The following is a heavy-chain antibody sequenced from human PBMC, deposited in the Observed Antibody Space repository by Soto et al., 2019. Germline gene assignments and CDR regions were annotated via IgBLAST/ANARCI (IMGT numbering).Heavy chain of an antibody. V-gene: IGHV3-23*01. CDR3: ARDNQPFLDRLPHTPDYYYHGMDV. CDR1: GFTFSSYA. Sequence: PGGSLRLSCAASGFTFSSYAMSWVRQAPGKGLEWVSAITYNGSNKYYADSVKGRFTISRDNSKNTLYLQMNSLRAEDTAVYYCARDNQPFLDRLPHTPDYYYHGMDVWGQGTTVPVS. D-gene: IGHD3-9*01. CDR2: ITYNGSNK. J-gene: IGHJ6*02.